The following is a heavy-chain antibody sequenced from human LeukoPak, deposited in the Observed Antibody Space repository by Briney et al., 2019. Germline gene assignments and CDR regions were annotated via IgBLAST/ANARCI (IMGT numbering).Heavy chain of an antibody. V-gene: IGHV4-61*02. Sequence: SQTLSLTCTVSGGSISSGSYYWSWIRQPAGKGLEWIGRIYTSGSTYYNPSLKSRVTISVDTSKNQFSLKLSSVTAADTAVYYCARDPVGDTDLWGQGTLVTVSS. CDR1: GGSISSGSYY. J-gene: IGHJ5*02. D-gene: IGHD2-21*02. CDR3: ARDPVGDTDL. CDR2: IYTSGST.